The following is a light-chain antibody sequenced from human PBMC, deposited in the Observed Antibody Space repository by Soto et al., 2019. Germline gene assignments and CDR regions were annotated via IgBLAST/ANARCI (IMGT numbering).Light chain of an antibody. CDR2: AAS. V-gene: IGKV3-20*01. J-gene: IGKJ1*01. Sequence: ETVLTLSPSTLSLTPGERATLSCRASQSVSSSYLAWYQQKPGQAPRLLINAASNRATGIPDRFSGSGSGMDFTLTISSLEPEDFAVYYCQQSGDSQWTFGQGTKVDI. CDR3: QQSGDSQWT. CDR1: QSVSSSY.